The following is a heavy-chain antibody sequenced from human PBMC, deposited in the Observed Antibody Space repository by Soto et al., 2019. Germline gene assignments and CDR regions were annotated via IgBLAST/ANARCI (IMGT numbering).Heavy chain of an antibody. CDR2: IKSDGSGA. Sequence: EVQLVESGGGLVQPGGSLTLSCAASGFIFSEYWMHWVRQAPGKGLEWVSRIKSDGSGAYYADSGRGRLNISRDNARSTLHLQINSLRAEDTAVYFCTRGDGDRYDGNGYLGRHWGQGTLVTVSS. CDR3: TRGDGDRYDGNGYLGRH. D-gene: IGHD5-18*01. CDR1: GFIFSEYW. J-gene: IGHJ4*02. V-gene: IGHV3-74*01.